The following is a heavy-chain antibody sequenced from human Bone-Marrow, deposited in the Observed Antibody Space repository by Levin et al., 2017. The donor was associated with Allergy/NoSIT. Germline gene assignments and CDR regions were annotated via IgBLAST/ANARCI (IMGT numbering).Heavy chain of an antibody. D-gene: IGHD1-26*01. J-gene: IGHJ4*02. CDR3: GRGSGEVDY. CDR2: ISYDANNK. CDR1: GFTFRSFA. Sequence: LSLTCAASGFTFRSFAMHWVRQAPGKGLEWISLISYDANNKYYADSVKGRFTISRENSKDTLHFQMTSLRAEDTAVYYCGRGSGEVDYWGQGTLITVSS. V-gene: IGHV3-30*19.